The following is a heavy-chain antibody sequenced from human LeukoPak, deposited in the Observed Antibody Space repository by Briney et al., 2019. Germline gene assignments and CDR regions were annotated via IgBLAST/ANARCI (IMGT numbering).Heavy chain of an antibody. CDR3: ARQKWEQQGRDYYFNGLDV. V-gene: IGHV4-34*01. CDR1: GGSFSGYY. J-gene: IGHJ6*02. Sequence: SETLSLTCAVYGGSFSGYYWSWIRQPPGKGLEWIGEINHSGSTNYNPSFTSRVTMLVDRSRNQFSLKLTSVTAADTAVYYCARQKWEQQGRDYYFNGLDVWGPGTTVIVSS. CDR2: INHSGST. D-gene: IGHD1/OR15-1a*01.